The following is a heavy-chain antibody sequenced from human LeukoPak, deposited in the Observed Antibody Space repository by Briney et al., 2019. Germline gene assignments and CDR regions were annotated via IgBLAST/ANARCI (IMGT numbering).Heavy chain of an antibody. V-gene: IGHV4-34*01. D-gene: IGHD6-13*01. CDR1: GGSFSGYY. CDR2: INHSGST. J-gene: IGHJ5*02. Sequence: PSETLSLTCAVYGGSFSGYYWSWIRQPPGKGLEWIGEINHSGSTNYNPSLKSRVTISVDTSKNQFSLKLSSVTAADTAVYYCARLPRMYSSSWYQRGFDPWGQGTLVTVSS. CDR3: ARLPRMYSSSWYQRGFDP.